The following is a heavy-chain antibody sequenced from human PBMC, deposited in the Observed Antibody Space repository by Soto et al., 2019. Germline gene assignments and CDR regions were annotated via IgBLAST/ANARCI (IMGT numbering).Heavy chain of an antibody. V-gene: IGHV3-33*01. CDR3: ASGFVPGAFDI. D-gene: IGHD2-2*01. J-gene: IGHJ3*02. CDR2: IWYDGSNK. CDR1: GFTFSSYG. Sequence: QVQLVESGGGVVQPGRSLRLSCAASGFTFSSYGMHWVRQAPGKGLEWVAVIWYDGSNKYYADSVKGRFTISRDNSKNTLDLQMNSLRAEDTAVYYCASGFVPGAFDIWGQGTMVTVSS.